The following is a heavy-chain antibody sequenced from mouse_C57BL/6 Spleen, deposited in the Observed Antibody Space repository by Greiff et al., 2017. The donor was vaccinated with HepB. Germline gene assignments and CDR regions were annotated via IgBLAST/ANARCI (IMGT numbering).Heavy chain of an antibody. CDR1: GYTFTSYD. CDR2: IYPRDGST. Sequence: VQLQQSGPELVKPGASVKLSCKASGYTFTSYDINWVKQRPGRGLEWIGWIYPRDGSTKYNEKLKGKATLTVDTSSSTAYMELHSLTSEDSAVYFCAPELGVKDWGQGTTLTVSS. V-gene: IGHV1-85*01. D-gene: IGHD4-1*01. J-gene: IGHJ2*01. CDR3: APELGVKD.